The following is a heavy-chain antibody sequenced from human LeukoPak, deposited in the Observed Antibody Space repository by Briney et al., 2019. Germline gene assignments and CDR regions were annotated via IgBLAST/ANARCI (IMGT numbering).Heavy chain of an antibody. CDR2: ISGSGGST. V-gene: IGHV3-23*01. CDR1: GFTFSSYA. D-gene: IGHD1-26*01. J-gene: IGHJ3*02. Sequence: GGSLRLSCAASGFTFSSYAMSWVRQAPGKGLEWDSAISGSGGSTYYADSVKGRFTISRDNSKNTLYLQMNSLRAEDTAVYYCAADSGSYQDNAFDIWGQGTMVTVSS. CDR3: AADSGSYQDNAFDI.